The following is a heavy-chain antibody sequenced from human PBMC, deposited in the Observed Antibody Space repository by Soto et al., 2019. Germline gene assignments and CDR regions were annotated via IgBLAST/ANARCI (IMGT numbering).Heavy chain of an antibody. V-gene: IGHV1-46*03. Sequence: QVQLVQSGAEVKKPGASVKVSCKASGYTFTSYYMHWVRQAPGQGLEWMGIINPSGGSTSYAQKFRGCATMTKDTSTSTGYMELSSRRSEDTAVYYWARAPVWHCSSTSCYDWDYWGQGTLVTVSS. CDR2: INPSGGST. J-gene: IGHJ4*02. CDR3: ARAPVWHCSSTSCYDWDY. CDR1: GYTFTSYY. D-gene: IGHD2-2*01.